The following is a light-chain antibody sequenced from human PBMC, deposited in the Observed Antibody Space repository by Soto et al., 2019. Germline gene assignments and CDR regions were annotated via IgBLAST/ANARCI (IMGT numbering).Light chain of an antibody. CDR1: PSVTNF. Sequence: EIVLTQSPATLSLSPGERATLSCRASPSVTNFLAWYQQKPGQAPRLLIYGAFNRATGIPARFSGSGSGTDFTLTISSLEPEDSAIYYCQQRNIWPPVTCGQGTRREI. CDR3: QQRNIWPPVT. J-gene: IGKJ5*01. CDR2: GAF. V-gene: IGKV3-11*01.